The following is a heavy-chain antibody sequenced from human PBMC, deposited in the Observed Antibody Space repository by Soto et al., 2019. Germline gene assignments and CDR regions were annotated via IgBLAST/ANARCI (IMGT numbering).Heavy chain of an antibody. CDR1: GCSISSSSYY. CDR3: MLGSGWKDFDY. Sequence: PSETLSLTCTVSGCSISSSSYYWGWIRQPPGKGLEWIGNIYYSGSTYYNPSLKSRVTISVDTSKNQFSLKLSSVTAADTAVYYCMLGSGWKDFDYWGQGTLVTVS. CDR2: IYYSGST. V-gene: IGHV4-39*01. D-gene: IGHD3-22*01. J-gene: IGHJ4*02.